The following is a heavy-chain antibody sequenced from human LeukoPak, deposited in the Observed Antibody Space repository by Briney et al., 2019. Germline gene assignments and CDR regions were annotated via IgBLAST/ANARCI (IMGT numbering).Heavy chain of an antibody. CDR2: INPNSGGT. D-gene: IGHD3-10*01. Sequence: ASVKVSCEASGYTFTSYDINWVRQATGQGLEWMGWINPNSGGTNYAQKFQGWVTMTRDTSISTAYMELSRLRSDDTAVYYCARTYYYGSGIYGMDVWGQGTTVTVS. V-gene: IGHV1-2*04. J-gene: IGHJ6*02. CDR1: GYTFTSYD. CDR3: ARTYYYGSGIYGMDV.